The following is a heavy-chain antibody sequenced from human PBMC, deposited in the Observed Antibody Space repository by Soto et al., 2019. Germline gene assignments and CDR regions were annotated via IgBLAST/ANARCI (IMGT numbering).Heavy chain of an antibody. CDR2: INGRGTST. CDR1: GFSLSNYE. D-gene: IGHD6-19*01. J-gene: IGHJ5*02. V-gene: IGHV3-48*03. CDR3: ARDRGAVAS. Sequence: EVQLVESGGGLVQPGGSLRISCTASGFSLSNYEMNWVRQAPGQGLQWVSYINGRGTSTYYADSVEGRFTISRDNAKNSLYLQMNSLRAEDTGVYYCARDRGAVASWGQGTQVTGSS.